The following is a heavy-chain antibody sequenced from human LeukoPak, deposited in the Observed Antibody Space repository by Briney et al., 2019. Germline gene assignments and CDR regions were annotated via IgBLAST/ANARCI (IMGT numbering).Heavy chain of an antibody. CDR3: AKEKRSGWYYFDY. Sequence: LSLTCTVSGGSISSYYWSWVRQAPGKGLEWVSGISWNSGSIGYADSVKGRFTISRDNAKNSLYLQMNSLRAEDTALYYCAKEKRSGWYYFDYWGQGTLVTVSS. CDR2: ISWNSGSI. J-gene: IGHJ4*02. V-gene: IGHV3-9*01. CDR1: GGSISSYY. D-gene: IGHD6-19*01.